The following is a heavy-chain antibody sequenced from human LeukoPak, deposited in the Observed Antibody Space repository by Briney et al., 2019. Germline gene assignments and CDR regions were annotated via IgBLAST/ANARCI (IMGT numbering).Heavy chain of an antibody. CDR2: ISGSGGSP. CDR1: GFTFSSHA. V-gene: IGHV3-23*01. Sequence: GGSLRLACAASGFTFSSHAMSWGRQAPGKGLEWVSAISGSGGSPYYAASVTGRLTISRDNSKTTPYLQMNSLSAEDRAVYYCAKDSMGSYYKVLSGYLDYWGQGTLVTVSS. J-gene: IGHJ4*02. D-gene: IGHD1-26*01. CDR3: AKDSMGSYYKVLSGYLDY.